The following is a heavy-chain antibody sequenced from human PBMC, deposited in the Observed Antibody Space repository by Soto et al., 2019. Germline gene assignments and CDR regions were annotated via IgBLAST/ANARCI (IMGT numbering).Heavy chain of an antibody. J-gene: IGHJ4*02. CDR2: ISAYNGNT. V-gene: IGHV1-18*01. CDR1: GYTSTSYG. CDR3: ARDARADIAVAGTADY. Sequence: GASVKVSCKASGYTSTSYGISWVRQAPGQGLEWMGWISAYNGNTNYAQKLQGRVTMTTDTSTSTAYMELRSLRSDDTAVYYCARDARADIAVAGTADYWGQGTLVTVSS. D-gene: IGHD6-19*01.